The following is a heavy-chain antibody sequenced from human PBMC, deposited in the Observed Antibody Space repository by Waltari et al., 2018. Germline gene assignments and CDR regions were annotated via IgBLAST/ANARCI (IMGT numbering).Heavy chain of an antibody. CDR2: NYYSGST. J-gene: IGHJ4*02. Sequence: QLQLQESGPGLVKPSETLSLTCTVSGGSIRSSSYYRGWIRQPPGKGLGWIGSNYYSGSTYYNPSLKSRVTISVDTSKNQFSLKRSSVTAADTAVYYCANIREYYFDYWGQGTLVTVSS. CDR1: GGSIRSSSYY. CDR3: ANIREYYFDY. V-gene: IGHV4-39*01. D-gene: IGHD3-10*01.